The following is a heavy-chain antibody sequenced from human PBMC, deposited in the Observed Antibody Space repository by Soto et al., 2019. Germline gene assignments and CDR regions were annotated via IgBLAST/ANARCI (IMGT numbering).Heavy chain of an antibody. Sequence: GGSLRLSCAASGFTFSSYVMHWVRQAPGKGLELVAVISYDGSNKYYADSVNGRFTISRDNSKTTHNLQMNSLRAEDTAVYYCAKSRGYSSSWYRYYYYYYGMDVWGQGTTVTVSS. CDR2: ISYDGSNK. D-gene: IGHD6-13*01. V-gene: IGHV3-30*18. CDR1: GFTFSSYV. J-gene: IGHJ6*02. CDR3: AKSRGYSSSWYRYYYYYYGMDV.